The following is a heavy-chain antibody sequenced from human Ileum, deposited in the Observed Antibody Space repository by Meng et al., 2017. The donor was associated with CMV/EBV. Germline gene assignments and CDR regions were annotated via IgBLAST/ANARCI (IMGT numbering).Heavy chain of an antibody. CDR3: ASGRLQFTPSALQH. CDR2: VNNRGRT. J-gene: IGHJ1*01. V-gene: IGHV4-34*02. D-gene: IGHD5-24*01. Sequence: GRLQQWGAGLLKPSETLSLTCAVSGEPLNGFFCSWIRQPPGRGLEWIGEVNNRGRTNYNPSLKSRLTISIDTSKRQLSLMVTSVTAADSAIYYCASGRLQFTPSALQHWGPGTLVTVSS. CDR1: GEPLNGFF.